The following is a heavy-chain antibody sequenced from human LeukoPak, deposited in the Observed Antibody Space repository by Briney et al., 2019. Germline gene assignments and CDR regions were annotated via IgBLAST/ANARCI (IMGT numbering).Heavy chain of an antibody. V-gene: IGHV4-34*01. CDR1: GGSYNDYY. CDR3: AGIRRSYGDFVLPLDP. CDR2: TSHSGSS. D-gene: IGHD2-21*02. J-gene: IGHJ5*02. Sequence: SETLSLTCAVYGGSYNDYYWAWMRQPPGQGQERLEETSHSGSSTYNASLKSRVVISVDTSKSHFSLSLISVTAADTAVYYCAGIRRSYGDFVLPLDPWGQGTLVTVSS.